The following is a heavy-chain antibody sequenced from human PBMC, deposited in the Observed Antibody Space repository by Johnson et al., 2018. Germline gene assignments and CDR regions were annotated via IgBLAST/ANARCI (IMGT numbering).Heavy chain of an antibody. Sequence: VQLLESGGGVVQXGRSLRLACTASGFTFSSYGIHWVRQAPGKGLEWVAVIWYDGINKYYAESVKGRFTISRDNSKNTLYLQMSNLRAEDTAVYYCARDSAQWLLGAYDIWGQGTMVTVSS. CDR2: IWYDGINK. J-gene: IGHJ3*02. D-gene: IGHD6-19*01. V-gene: IGHV3-33*01. CDR3: ARDSAQWLLGAYDI. CDR1: GFTFSSYG.